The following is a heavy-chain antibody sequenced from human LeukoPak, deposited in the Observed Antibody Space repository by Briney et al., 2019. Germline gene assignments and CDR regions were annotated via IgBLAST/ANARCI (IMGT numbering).Heavy chain of an antibody. CDR2: IGTAGDP. CDR3: ARGYSSPSCQGGMDV. J-gene: IGHJ6*02. D-gene: IGHD2-2*01. Sequence: GGALRLSCAASGFTFSSCYMHWVRQATGKGREWASAIGTAGDPYYQGSVTGRFTISRENAKNSLYLHMHRLRAGDTAVYYCARGYSSPSCQGGMDVWRQGTTVSVSS. CDR1: GFTFSSCY. V-gene: IGHV3-13*05.